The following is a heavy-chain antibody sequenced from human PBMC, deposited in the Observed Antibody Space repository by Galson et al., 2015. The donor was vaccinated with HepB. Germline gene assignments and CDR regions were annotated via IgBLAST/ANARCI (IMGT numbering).Heavy chain of an antibody. Sequence: CAISGDSVSGDTVAWNWIRQSPSRGLEWLGRTYYKSMWYTDYAPSVKSRITVNPYTSTNQFSLEVTSVTPDDTAVYFCAREEAGTYCFDNWGQGTLVTVSS. D-gene: IGHD6-19*01. CDR3: AREEAGTYCFDN. CDR2: TYYKSMWYT. CDR1: GDSVSGDTVA. J-gene: IGHJ4*02. V-gene: IGHV6-1*01.